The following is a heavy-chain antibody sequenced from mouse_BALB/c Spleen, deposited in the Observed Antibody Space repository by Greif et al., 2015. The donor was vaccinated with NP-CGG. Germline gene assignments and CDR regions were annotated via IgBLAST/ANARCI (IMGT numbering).Heavy chain of an antibody. J-gene: IGHJ4*01. CDR1: GFSLTNYG. V-gene: IGHV2-5-1*01. CDR2: IWRGGST. Sequence: QVQLQQSGPSLVQPSQSLSVTCTVSGFSLTNYGVHWVRQSPGKGLEWLGVIWRGGSTDYNAAFMSRLSITKDNSKSQVFFKMYSLQADDTAIYYCAKISYAMDYWGQGTSVTVSS. CDR3: AKISYAMDY.